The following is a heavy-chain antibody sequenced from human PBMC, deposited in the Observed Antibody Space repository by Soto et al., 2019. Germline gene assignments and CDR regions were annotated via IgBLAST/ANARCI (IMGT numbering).Heavy chain of an antibody. CDR2: IYYSGST. J-gene: IGHJ4*02. D-gene: IGHD3-10*01. V-gene: IGHV4-31*03. Sequence: SETLSLTCTVSGGSISSGGYYWSWIRQHPGKGLEWIGYIYYSGSTYYNPSLKSRVTISVDTSKNQFSLKLSSVTAADTAVYYCAYGSGSTIDYWGQGTLVTVSS. CDR1: GGSISSGGYY. CDR3: AYGSGSTIDY.